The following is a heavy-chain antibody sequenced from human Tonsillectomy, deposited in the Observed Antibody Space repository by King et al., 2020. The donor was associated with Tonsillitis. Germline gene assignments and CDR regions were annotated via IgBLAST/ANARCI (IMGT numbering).Heavy chain of an antibody. Sequence: VQLVESGAEVKKPGSSVKVSCKTSGGSFRTSAINWVRQAPGQGLEWMGGIIPVFVTANYPQKFQGRVTITVDESTTTAYMELNSLRSEDTAVYYCARSAPQSGSYGPRQVGDYFDYWGQGTLVTVSS. CDR2: IIPVFVTA. V-gene: IGHV1-69*01. CDR1: GGSFRTSA. CDR3: ARSAPQSGSYGPRQVGDYFDY. D-gene: IGHD1-26*01. J-gene: IGHJ4*02.